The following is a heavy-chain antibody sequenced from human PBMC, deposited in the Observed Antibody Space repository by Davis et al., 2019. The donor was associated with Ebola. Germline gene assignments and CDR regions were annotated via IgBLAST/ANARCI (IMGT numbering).Heavy chain of an antibody. J-gene: IGHJ4*02. CDR2: INPNSGGT. CDR3: ATGVAVAGTVGFN. V-gene: IGHV1-2*02. Sequence: AASVKVSCKASEYTFTGYYMHWVRQAPGQGLEWMGWINPNSGGTNYAQKFQGRVTMTRDTSISTAYMELSRLRSDDTAVYYCATGVAVAGTVGFNWGQGTLVTVSS. CDR1: EYTFTGYY. D-gene: IGHD6-19*01.